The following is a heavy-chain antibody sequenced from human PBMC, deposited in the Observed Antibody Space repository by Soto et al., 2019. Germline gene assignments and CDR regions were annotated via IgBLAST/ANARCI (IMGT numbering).Heavy chain of an antibody. CDR2: IYYSGST. CDR3: ARDLSTDFPHNWFDP. Sequence: SETLSLTCTVSGGSISSYYWSWIRQPPGKGLEWIGYIYYSGSTNYNPSLKSRVTISVDTSKNQFSLKLSSVTAADTAVYYCARDLSTDFPHNWFDPWGQGTLVTSPQ. CDR1: GGSISSYY. J-gene: IGHJ5*02. V-gene: IGHV4-59*01.